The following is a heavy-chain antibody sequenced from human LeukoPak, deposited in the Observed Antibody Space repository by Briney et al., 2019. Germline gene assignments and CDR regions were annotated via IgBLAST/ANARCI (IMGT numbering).Heavy chain of an antibody. CDR1: GGSISSYY. CDR2: IYYSGST. V-gene: IGHV4-59*01. CDR3: ARSFDSRGYYYYGMDV. D-gene: IGHD3-22*01. J-gene: IGHJ6*02. Sequence: ASETLSLTCTVSGGSISSYYWSWMRQPPGKGLEWIGYIYYSGSTHYNPSLKGRATISVDTSQNQFSLKLRSVTAADTAVYYCARSFDSRGYYYYGMDVWGQGTTVTVPS.